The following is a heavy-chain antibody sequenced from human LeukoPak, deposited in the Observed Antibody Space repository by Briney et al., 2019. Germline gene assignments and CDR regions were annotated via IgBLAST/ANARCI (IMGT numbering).Heavy chain of an antibody. CDR1: GFTFNTYS. D-gene: IGHD3-22*01. V-gene: IGHV3-21*01. Sequence: GGSLRLSCAASGFTFNTYSMNWVRQAPGKGLEWVSSISSSSSYVYYVDSVKGRFTISRDNAKNSLYLQMNSLRAEDTAVYYCARDLGRSGYYTIDAFDIWGQGTMVTVSS. CDR3: ARDLGRSGYYTIDAFDI. CDR2: ISSSSSYV. J-gene: IGHJ3*02.